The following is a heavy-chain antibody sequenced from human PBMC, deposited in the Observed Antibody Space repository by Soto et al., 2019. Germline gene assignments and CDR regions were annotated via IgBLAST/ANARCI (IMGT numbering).Heavy chain of an antibody. CDR1: GGSVNSGSYY. CDR3: ARGGNGRYYYYGMDV. J-gene: IGHJ6*02. V-gene: IGHV4-61*01. Sequence: QVQLQESGPGLVKPSETLSLTCTVSGGSVNSGSYYWSWIRQPPGKGLEWIGYIYNSGSTNYNPSLKSRLTISVDTSKNQFSLKLSSVTAADTAVYYCARGGNGRYYYYGMDVWGQGTTVTVSS. D-gene: IGHD4-4*01. CDR2: IYNSGST.